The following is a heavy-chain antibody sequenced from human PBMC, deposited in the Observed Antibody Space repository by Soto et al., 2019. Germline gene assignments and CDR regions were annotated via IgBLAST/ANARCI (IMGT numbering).Heavy chain of an antibody. CDR2: GSYSGTT. D-gene: IGHD4-17*01. V-gene: IGHV4-61*01. J-gene: IGHJ4*02. Sequence: SETLSLTCTVSGVSVNSGSFYWAWIRQPPGKGLEWIGFGSYSGTTNYKPSLKSRVTISVDTSRSQISLKVTSLTAADTAVYYCARGATVTQYDYWGQGTLVTVSS. CDR3: ARGATVTQYDY. CDR1: GVSVNSGSFY.